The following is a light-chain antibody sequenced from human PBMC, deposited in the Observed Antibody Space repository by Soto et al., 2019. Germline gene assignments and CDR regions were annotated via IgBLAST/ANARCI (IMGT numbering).Light chain of an antibody. CDR2: GAS. Sequence: EIVVTRSPPTMSKSPWERSTLSCRATQNVSSNLAWYQQKPGQAPRLLSYGASTRATGIPARFSGSGSGTEFTLTISSLQSEDFAVYYCQQYNNWPRTFGQGTKVDI. V-gene: IGKV3-15*01. CDR1: QNVSSN. J-gene: IGKJ1*01. CDR3: QQYNNWPRT.